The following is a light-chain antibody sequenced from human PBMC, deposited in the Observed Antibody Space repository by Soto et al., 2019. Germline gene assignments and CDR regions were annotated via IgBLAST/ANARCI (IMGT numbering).Light chain of an antibody. CDR2: YDS. CDR3: QVWDSSSDRV. CDR1: NIGSKS. V-gene: IGLV3-21*04. J-gene: IGLJ3*02. Sequence: SYELTQPPSVSVAPGKTARITCGGNNIGSKSVHWYQQKPGQAPVLVIYYDSDRPSGIPERFSGSNSVNTATLTISRVEAVDEADYYCQVWDSSSDRVFGGGTKVTVL.